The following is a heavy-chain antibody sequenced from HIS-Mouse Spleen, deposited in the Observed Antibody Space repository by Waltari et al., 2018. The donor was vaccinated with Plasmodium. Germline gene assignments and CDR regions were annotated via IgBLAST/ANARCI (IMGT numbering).Heavy chain of an antibody. CDR2: IKQDGSGK. CDR1: GFTFSSYW. D-gene: IGHD6-13*01. V-gene: IGHV3-7*01. CDR3: ASSWYWYFDL. J-gene: IGHJ2*01. Sequence: EVQLVESGGGLVQPPASGFTFSSYWMSWVRQAPGKGLEWVDNIKQDGSGKYYVDSVKGRFTISRDNAKNSLYLKMNSLRAEDTSVYYCASSWYWYFDLWGRGTLVTVSS.